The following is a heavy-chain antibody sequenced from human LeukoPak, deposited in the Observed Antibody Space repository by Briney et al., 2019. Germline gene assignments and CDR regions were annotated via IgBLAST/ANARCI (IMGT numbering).Heavy chain of an antibody. CDR1: GFTFSSYS. CDR3: ARDGELERVDAFDI. V-gene: IGHV3-21*01. D-gene: IGHD1-1*01. Sequence: GGSLRLSCAASGFTFSSYSMNWVRQAPGKGLEWVSSISSSSSYIYYADSVKGRFTISRDNAKNSLYLRMNSLRAEDTAVYYCARDGELERVDAFDIWGQGTTVTVSS. CDR2: ISSSSSYI. J-gene: IGHJ3*02.